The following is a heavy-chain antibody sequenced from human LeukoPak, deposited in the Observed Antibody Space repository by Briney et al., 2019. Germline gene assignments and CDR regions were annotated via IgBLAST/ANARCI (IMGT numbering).Heavy chain of an antibody. D-gene: IGHD3-22*01. CDR1: GGSIISNY. CDR3: ARLKVYDSTGYSPGYYMDV. CDR2: IYGSGIT. Sequence: SETLSLTCTVSGGSIISNYWSWIRQSAGTGLEWTGRIYGSGITDYNPSLKSRVTMSLDTSRKQFSLRLTSVTAADTAVYYCARLKVYDSTGYSPGYYMDVWGKGTTVSVFS. J-gene: IGHJ6*03. V-gene: IGHV4-4*07.